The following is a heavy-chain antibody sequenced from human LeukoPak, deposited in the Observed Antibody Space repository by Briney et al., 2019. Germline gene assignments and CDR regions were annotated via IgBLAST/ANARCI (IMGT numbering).Heavy chain of an antibody. CDR1: GFTFSDYW. CDR2: ISGSGGST. CDR3: AKDVSVVPAAIFDP. V-gene: IGHV3-23*01. Sequence: PGGSLRLSCTASGFTFSDYWISWVRQAPGKGLEWVSAISGSGGSTYYADSVKGRFTISRDNSKNTLYLQMNSLRAEDTAVYYCAKDVSVVPAAIFDPWGQGTLVTVSS. J-gene: IGHJ5*02. D-gene: IGHD2-2*01.